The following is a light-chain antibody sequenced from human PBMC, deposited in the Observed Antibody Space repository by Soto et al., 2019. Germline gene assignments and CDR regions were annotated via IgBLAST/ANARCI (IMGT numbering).Light chain of an antibody. CDR3: QQSYSTPIT. J-gene: IGKJ5*01. CDR1: QGISRY. CDR2: AAS. V-gene: IGKV1-39*01. Sequence: DIQVTQSPSYLSASVGDRVTITCRASQGISRYLAWYQQKPGKAPNLLIYAASSLQSGVPSRFSGSGSGTDFTLTINSLHPEDFATYYCQQSYSTPITFGQGTRLEIK.